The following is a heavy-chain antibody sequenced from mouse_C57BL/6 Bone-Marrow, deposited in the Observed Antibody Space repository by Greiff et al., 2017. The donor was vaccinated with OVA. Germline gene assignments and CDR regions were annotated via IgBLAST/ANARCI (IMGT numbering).Heavy chain of an antibody. CDR2: IYPGDGDT. CDR1: GYAFSSSW. Sequence: QVQLQQSGPELVKPGASVKISFKASGYAFSSSWMNWVKQRPGKGLEWIGRIYPGDGDTNYNGKFKGKATLTADKSSSTAYMQLSSLTSEDSAVYFCARKYYGSRWYFDVWGTGTTVTVSS. CDR3: ARKYYGSRWYFDV. V-gene: IGHV1-82*01. D-gene: IGHD1-1*01. J-gene: IGHJ1*03.